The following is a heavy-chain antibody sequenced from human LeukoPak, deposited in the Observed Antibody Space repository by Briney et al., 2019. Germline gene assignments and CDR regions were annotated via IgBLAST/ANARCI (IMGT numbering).Heavy chain of an antibody. V-gene: IGHV3-13*01. CDR3: ARDVWVDCSSTSCQMLQRWFDP. J-gene: IGHJ5*02. CDR2: IGTAGDT. CDR1: GFTFSSYD. D-gene: IGHD2-2*01. Sequence: PGGSLRLSCAASGFTFSSYDMHWVRQATGKGLEWVSAIGTAGDTYYPGSVKGRFTISRENAKNSLYLQMNSLRAEDTAVYYCARDVWVDCSSTSCQMLQRWFDPWGQGTLVTVSS.